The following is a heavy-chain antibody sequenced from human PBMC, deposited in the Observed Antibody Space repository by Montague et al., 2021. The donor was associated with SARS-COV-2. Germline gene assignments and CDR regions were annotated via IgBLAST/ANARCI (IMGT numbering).Heavy chain of an antibody. V-gene: IGHV4-59*01. CDR3: ARRGTGNCDILDY. Sequence: SETLSLTCTVSGGPMRRYYWTWIRQLPGKELEWIGYIYDSGGARYNPSLSSRVSISVDASKNQFSLRVTSVTAADTAVYFCARRGTGNCDILDYWGQGRLVTVSS. J-gene: IGHJ4*02. CDR1: GGPMRRYY. CDR2: IYDSGGA. D-gene: IGHD3-9*01.